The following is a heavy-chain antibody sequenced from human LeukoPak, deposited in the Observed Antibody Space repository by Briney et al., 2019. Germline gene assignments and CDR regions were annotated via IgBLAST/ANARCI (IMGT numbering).Heavy chain of an antibody. CDR2: INTDGTVT. D-gene: IGHD1-1*01. Sequence: PGGSLRLSCAASGFTFSKYWMLWVRQAPGKGLESVSRINTDGTVTTYADSVKGRFTVSRDNADNTMFLQMNSVRDEDTAVYYCARDKVDNAWTGSLFDYWGQGTLVTVSS. V-gene: IGHV3-74*01. J-gene: IGHJ4*02. CDR3: ARDKVDNAWTGSLFDY. CDR1: GFTFSKYW.